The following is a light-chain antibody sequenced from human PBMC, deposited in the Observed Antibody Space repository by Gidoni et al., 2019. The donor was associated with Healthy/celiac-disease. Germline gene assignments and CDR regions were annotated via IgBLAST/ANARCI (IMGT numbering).Light chain of an antibody. CDR3: QQYNNWPPNT. Sequence: EIVMTQSPATMSVSPGERATLSCRASQSVSGNLAWYQQKPGQAPRLLIYGASTRATGIPARFSGSGSGTEFTLTISSLQSEDFAVYYCQQYNNWPPNTFGQGTKLEIK. CDR2: GAS. J-gene: IGKJ2*01. V-gene: IGKV3-15*01. CDR1: QSVSGN.